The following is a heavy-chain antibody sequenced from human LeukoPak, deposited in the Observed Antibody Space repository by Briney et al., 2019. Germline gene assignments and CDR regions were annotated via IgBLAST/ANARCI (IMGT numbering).Heavy chain of an antibody. CDR1: DFTFSQFG. CDR3: ATYRQVLLPFES. D-gene: IGHD2-8*02. Sequence: GGSLRLSCAASDFTFSQFGMSWVRQAPGKRLEWVSAISGSGGSTYYANSLRGRFTISRDNSKNTLYLEINNLRAEDTAIYYCATYRQVLLPFESWGQGTLVTVSS. J-gene: IGHJ4*02. V-gene: IGHV3-23*01. CDR2: ISGSGGST.